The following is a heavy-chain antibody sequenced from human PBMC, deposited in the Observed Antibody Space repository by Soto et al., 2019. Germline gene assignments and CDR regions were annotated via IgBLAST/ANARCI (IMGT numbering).Heavy chain of an antibody. CDR3: ARGVATMKDAFDI. CDR1: GFTVSSNY. CDR2: IYSGGST. D-gene: IGHD5-12*01. V-gene: IGHV3-53*04. J-gene: IGHJ3*02. Sequence: GGSLRLSCAASGFTVSSNYMSWVRQAPGKGLEWVSVIYSGGSTYYADSVKGRFTISRHNSKNTLYLQMNSLRAEDTAVYYCARGVATMKDAFDIWGQGTMVTVSS.